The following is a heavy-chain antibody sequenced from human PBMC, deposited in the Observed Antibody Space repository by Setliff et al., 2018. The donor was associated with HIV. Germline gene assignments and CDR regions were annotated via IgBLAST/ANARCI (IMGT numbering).Heavy chain of an antibody. V-gene: IGHV3-30*04. Sequence: ASGFTFNAYSIHWVRQAPGKGLEWVAVISDDGGQTYYAASVEGRFTIFRDNSKDTMYLQMHSLRGDDTAVYYCAREKGNTPTAYYLDYWGQGTLVTVSS. CDR3: AREKGNTPTAYYLDY. CDR1: GFTFNAYS. J-gene: IGHJ4*02. CDR2: ISDDGGQT. D-gene: IGHD3-10*01.